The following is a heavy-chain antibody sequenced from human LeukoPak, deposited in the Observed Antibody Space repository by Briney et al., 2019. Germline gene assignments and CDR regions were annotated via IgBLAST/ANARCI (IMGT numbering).Heavy chain of an antibody. CDR2: TTPIFGSA. D-gene: IGHD3-22*01. Sequence: SVKVSRKASGGTFRNYALSWVRQGPGKGLEWMGGTTPIFGSAEYAQNFQGRVTVTTDESTSTAYMEMSSLRSDDTAVYYCAGALFHFDSSGYDMDGYDIWGQGTMVTVSS. V-gene: IGHV1-69*05. J-gene: IGHJ3*02. CDR3: AGALFHFDSSGYDMDGYDI. CDR1: GGTFRNYA.